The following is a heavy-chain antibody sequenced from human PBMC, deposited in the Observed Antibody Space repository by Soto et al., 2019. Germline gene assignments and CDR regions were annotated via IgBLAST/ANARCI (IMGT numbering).Heavy chain of an antibody. J-gene: IGHJ5*02. Sequence: SETLSLTCTVSGDSISSYYWSWIRQPPGKGLEWVGYISYTGSTIYNPSLESRATISLDTSKNQVSLSLNSVTVADTAVYYCARHSRTVRSGYLNWFDPWGQGTLVTVSS. CDR3: ARHSRTVRSGYLNWFDP. D-gene: IGHD3-3*01. V-gene: IGHV4-59*13. CDR1: GDSISSYY. CDR2: ISYTGST.